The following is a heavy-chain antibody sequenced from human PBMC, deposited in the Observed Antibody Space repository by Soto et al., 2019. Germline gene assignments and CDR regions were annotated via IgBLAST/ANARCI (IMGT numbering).Heavy chain of an antibody. CDR1: GFTFSSYA. J-gene: IGHJ6*02. Sequence: GGSLRLSCAASGFTFSSYAMHWVRQAPGKGLEWVAVISYDGSNKYYADSVKGRFTISRDNSKNTLYLQMNSLRAEDTAVYYCAKDYYYGSGSYYYYYYGMDVWGQGTTVTVSS. V-gene: IGHV3-30-3*01. CDR2: ISYDGSNK. CDR3: AKDYYYGSGSYYYYYYGMDV. D-gene: IGHD3-10*01.